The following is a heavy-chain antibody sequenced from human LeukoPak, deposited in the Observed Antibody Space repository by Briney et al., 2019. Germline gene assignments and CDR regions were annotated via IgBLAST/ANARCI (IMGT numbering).Heavy chain of an antibody. CDR3: ARGGGTFLS. J-gene: IGHJ4*02. CDR2: INEDGSDK. Sequence: PGGTLRLSCAASGFTFSSYWMSWVRQAPGEGLEAVANINEDGSDKNYVYSVKGRFTISRDNAKNSLYLQMDSLRVEDTAMYYCARGGGTFLSWGQGPLVSLSS. CDR1: GFTFSSYW. V-gene: IGHV3-7*05. D-gene: IGHD2/OR15-2a*01.